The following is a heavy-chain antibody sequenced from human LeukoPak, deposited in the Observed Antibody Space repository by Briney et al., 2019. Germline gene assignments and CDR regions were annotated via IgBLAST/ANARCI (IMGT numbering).Heavy chain of an antibody. D-gene: IGHD2-2*01. Sequence: GGSLRLSCAASGFTFSSYAMHWVRQAPGKGLEWVAVISYDGSNKYYADSVKGRFTISRDNSKNTLYLQMNSLRAEDTAVYYCAREICSSTSCLAFDIGGQGTMVTVS. CDR3: AREICSSTSCLAFDI. CDR2: ISYDGSNK. V-gene: IGHV3-30*04. CDR1: GFTFSSYA. J-gene: IGHJ3*02.